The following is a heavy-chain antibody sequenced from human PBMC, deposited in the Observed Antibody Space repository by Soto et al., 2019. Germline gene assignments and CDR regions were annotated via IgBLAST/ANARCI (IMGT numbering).Heavy chain of an antibody. D-gene: IGHD6-13*01. CDR3: ARIASAGRGWDV. V-gene: IGHV3-7*01. CDR2: IKQDGSEK. CDR1: GFTFSNYW. Sequence: EVQLVESGGGLVQPGGSLRLSCADFGFTFSNYWMSWVRRAPVKGLEWVGNIKQDGSEKNYVDSVKGRFTISRDNAKNSLYLQMNSLRAEDTAVYYCARIASAGRGWDVWGQGTTVVVSS. J-gene: IGHJ6*02.